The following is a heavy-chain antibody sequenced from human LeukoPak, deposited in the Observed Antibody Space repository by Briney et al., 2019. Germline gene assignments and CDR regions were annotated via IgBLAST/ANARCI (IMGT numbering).Heavy chain of an antibody. D-gene: IGHD3-10*01. CDR3: AREGGSGSKFDP. J-gene: IGHJ5*02. CDR2: IYYSGST. Sequence: SETLSLTCTVSGGSIRSGSYLWSWLRQHPGKGLEWIGYIYYSGSTYYNPSLKSRVTISVDTSKNQFSLRLSSVTAADTAVYYCAREGGSGSKFDPWGQGTLVTVSS. V-gene: IGHV4-31*03. CDR1: GGSIRSGSYL.